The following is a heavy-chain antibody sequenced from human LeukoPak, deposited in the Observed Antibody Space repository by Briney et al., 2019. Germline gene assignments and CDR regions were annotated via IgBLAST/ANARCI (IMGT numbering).Heavy chain of an antibody. Sequence: SETLSLTCAVYGGSFSGYYWSWIRQPPGKGLEWIGEISHSGSTSYNPSLKSRVTISLDTSKNQFSLKLSSVTAADTAMYYCARGGYDRGMDVWGKGTTVTVSS. CDR2: ISHSGST. D-gene: IGHD3-22*01. V-gene: IGHV4-34*01. CDR1: GGSFSGYY. CDR3: ARGGYDRGMDV. J-gene: IGHJ6*03.